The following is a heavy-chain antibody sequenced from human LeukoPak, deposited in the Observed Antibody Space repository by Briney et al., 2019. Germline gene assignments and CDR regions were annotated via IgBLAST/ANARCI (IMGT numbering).Heavy chain of an antibody. Sequence: ASVKVSCKASGYTFTSYAMHWVRQAPGQRLEWMGRINAGNGNTKYSQKFQGRVTITRDTSASTAYMELSSLRSEDTAVYYCASEGDIVVVPAVDWGQGTLVTVSS. CDR2: INAGNGNT. V-gene: IGHV1-3*01. CDR3: ASEGDIVVVPAVD. J-gene: IGHJ4*02. CDR1: GYTFTSYA. D-gene: IGHD2-2*01.